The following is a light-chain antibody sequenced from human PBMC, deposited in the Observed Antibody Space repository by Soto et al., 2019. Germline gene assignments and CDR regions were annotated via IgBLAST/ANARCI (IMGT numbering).Light chain of an antibody. J-gene: IGLJ1*01. CDR2: GSD. CDR3: AAWDDSLNGYV. CDR1: SSNIGSKT. V-gene: IGLV1-44*01. Sequence: VLTQPPSASGTPGQRVTISCSGSSSNIGSKTVNWYQQLPGTAPKLLIYGSDQRPSGVPDRFSGSKSGTSASLAISGLQSEDEADYYCAAWDDSLNGYVFGTGTKVTVL.